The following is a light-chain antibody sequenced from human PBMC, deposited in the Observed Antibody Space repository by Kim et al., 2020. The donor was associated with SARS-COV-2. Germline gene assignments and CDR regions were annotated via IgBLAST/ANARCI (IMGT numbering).Light chain of an antibody. J-gene: IGKJ1*01. Sequence: DIQMTQSPSTLSASVGDRVTITCRASQSISSWLAWYQQKPGKAPKLLIYKATSLESRVPSRFSGSGSGTEFTLTISSLQPDDFASYYCQQYNTCTFRQGTNVDIK. CDR3: QQYNTCT. CDR2: KAT. CDR1: QSISSW. V-gene: IGKV1-5*03.